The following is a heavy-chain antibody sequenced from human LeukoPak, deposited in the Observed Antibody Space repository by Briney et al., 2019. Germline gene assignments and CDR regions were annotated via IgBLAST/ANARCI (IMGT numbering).Heavy chain of an antibody. CDR3: ARDRWSTSTYDY. D-gene: IGHD2-2*01. V-gene: IGHV3-7*01. J-gene: IGHJ4*02. Sequence: GGSLRLSCAASGLPFSTYWMSWVRQAPGKGLEWVANIKKDGSEKYYVDSVKGRFTISRDNAKNSLYLQMNSLRAEDTAIYYCARDRWSTSTYDYWGQGTLVTVSS. CDR2: IKKDGSEK. CDR1: GLPFSTYW.